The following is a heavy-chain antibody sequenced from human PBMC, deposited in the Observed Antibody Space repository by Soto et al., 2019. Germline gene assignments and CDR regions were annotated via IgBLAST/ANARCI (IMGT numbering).Heavy chain of an antibody. CDR1: GYTFTGYY. CDR2: INPNSGGT. J-gene: IGHJ4*02. D-gene: IGHD1-1*01. V-gene: IGHV1-2*02. CDR3: ARGRTGTTSYFDY. Sequence: GPSVKVSCKASGYTFTGYYLHWVRQAPGQGLEWMGWINPNSGGTNYAQKFQGRVTMTRDTSISTAYMELSRLRSDDTAVYYCARGRTGTTSYFDYWGQGNLVTVSS.